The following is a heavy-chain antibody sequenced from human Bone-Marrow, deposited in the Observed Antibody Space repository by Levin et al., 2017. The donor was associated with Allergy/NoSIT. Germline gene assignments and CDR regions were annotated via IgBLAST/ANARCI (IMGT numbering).Heavy chain of an antibody. J-gene: IGHJ6*02. CDR3: ALGGRFLEWLWGPSGDRDPYGMDV. V-gene: IGHV3-30*04. CDR2: ISYDGSNK. CDR1: GFTFSSYA. Sequence: GGSLRLSCAASGFTFSSYAMHWVRQAPGKGLEWVAVISYDGSNKYYADSVKGRFTISRDNSKNTLYLQMNSLRAEDTAVYYCALGGRFLEWLWGPSGDRDPYGMDVWGQGTTVTVSS. D-gene: IGHD3-3*01.